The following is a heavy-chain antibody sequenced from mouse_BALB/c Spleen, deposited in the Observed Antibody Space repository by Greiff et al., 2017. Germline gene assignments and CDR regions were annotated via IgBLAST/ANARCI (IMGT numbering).Heavy chain of an antibody. V-gene: IGHV3-6*02. CDR2: ISYDGSN. Sequence: EESGPGLVKPSQSLSLTCSVTGYSITSGYYWNWIRQFPGNKLEWMGYISYDGSNNYNPSLKNRISITRDTSKNQFFLKLNSVTTEDTATYYCARGSSYFDYWGQGTTLTVSS. D-gene: IGHD1-1*01. CDR3: ARGSSYFDY. CDR1: GYSITSGYY. J-gene: IGHJ2*01.